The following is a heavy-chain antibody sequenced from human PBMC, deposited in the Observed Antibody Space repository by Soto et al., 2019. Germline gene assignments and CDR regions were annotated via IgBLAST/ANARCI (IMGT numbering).Heavy chain of an antibody. D-gene: IGHD6-13*01. V-gene: IGHV4-30-4*01. CDR2: INYMGIT. CDR3: ARLPLGFNSDNWYPSHFDY. CDR1: GGYIRGGDYY. Sequence: QVQLQESGPGLVKPSQTLSLTCSVSGGYIRGGDYYWSWIRQPPGKGLACIGYINYMGITYYNPSLKIRLHISVDAPNNKFSLNLRSVTAADTALYSCARLPLGFNSDNWYPSHFDYWGPGTLVTVSS. J-gene: IGHJ4*01.